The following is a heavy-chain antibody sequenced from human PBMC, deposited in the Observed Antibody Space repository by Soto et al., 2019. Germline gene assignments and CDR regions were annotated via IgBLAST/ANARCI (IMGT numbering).Heavy chain of an antibody. CDR2: IPQDGVDG. J-gene: IGHJ6*02. D-gene: IGHD2-21*02. V-gene: IGHV3-7*03. Sequence: DVKLVESGGGLVQPGDSLRLSCEVSGFTFSMYSVSWVRQSPGKGLEWVAKIPQDGVDGHYADSVKGRFIISRDNDKNSLHLQLNNLPAEATAVYYCARDHLILPAHDFFYGSDVWGRGATVTVSS. CDR3: ARDHLILPAHDFFYGSDV. CDR1: GFTFSMYS.